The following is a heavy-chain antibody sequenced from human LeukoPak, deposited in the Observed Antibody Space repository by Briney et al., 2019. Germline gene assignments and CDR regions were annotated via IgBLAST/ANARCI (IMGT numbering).Heavy chain of an antibody. CDR2: ISAYNGNT. D-gene: IGHD7-27*01. CDR1: GYTFTSYG. V-gene: IGHV1-18*01. J-gene: IGHJ4*02. Sequence: ASVKVSCKASGYTFTSYGISWVRPAPGQGLEWMGWISAYNGNTNYAQKLQGRVTMTTDTSTSTAYMELRSLRSDDTAVYYCAREGRLTGDHSFVVHTLDYWGQGTLVTVSS. CDR3: AREGRLTGDHSFVVHTLDY.